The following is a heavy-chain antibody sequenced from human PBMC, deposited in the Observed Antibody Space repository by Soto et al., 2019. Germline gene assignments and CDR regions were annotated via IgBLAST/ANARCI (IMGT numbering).Heavy chain of an antibody. V-gene: IGHV6-1*01. CDR3: ALSAAGNYGMDV. CDR2: TYYRSKWYN. J-gene: IGHJ6*02. CDR1: GDSVSSNSAA. D-gene: IGHD6-13*01. Sequence: PSQTLSLPCALSGDSVSSNSAAWNWIRQSPSRGLEWLGRTYYRSKWYNDHAVSVKSRITINPDTSKNQFSLQLNSVTPEDTAVYYCALSAAGNYGMDVWGQGTTVTVSS.